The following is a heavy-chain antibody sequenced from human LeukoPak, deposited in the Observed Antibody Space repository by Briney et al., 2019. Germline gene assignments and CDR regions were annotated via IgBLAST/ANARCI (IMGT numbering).Heavy chain of an antibody. Sequence: GGSLRLSCAASGFTFSRYGMNWVRQAPGKGLEWVSYISSGGSTIYYADSVKGRFTISRDNAKNSLFLQMHSLRAEDTAVYYCARAAYCDYWCQGTLVTVFS. CDR3: ARAAYCDY. V-gene: IGHV3-48*03. D-gene: IGHD2-15*01. J-gene: IGHJ4*02. CDR1: GFTFSRYG. CDR2: ISSGGSTI.